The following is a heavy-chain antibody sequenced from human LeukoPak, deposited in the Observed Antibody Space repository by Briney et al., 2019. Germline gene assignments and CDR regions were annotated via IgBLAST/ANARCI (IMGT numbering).Heavy chain of an antibody. D-gene: IGHD6-13*01. V-gene: IGHV3-74*01. J-gene: IGHJ4*02. CDR1: GFTFSRYW. CDR3: ARGIAAVYDY. Sequence: GGSLRLSCADSGFTFSRYWMHWVRQTPGKGLVWVSCISADGSVTRYADSVKGRFTISRDDTKSTLYLQMHSLRAEDTAVYYCARGIAAVYDYWGQGTLVTVSS. CDR2: ISADGSVT.